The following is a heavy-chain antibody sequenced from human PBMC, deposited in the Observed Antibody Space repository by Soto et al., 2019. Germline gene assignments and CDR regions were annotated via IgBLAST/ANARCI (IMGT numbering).Heavy chain of an antibody. J-gene: IGHJ4*02. D-gene: IGHD4-4*01. CDR3: ARDSDYTNHFDY. V-gene: IGHV3-48*03. CDR1: GFTFSTYE. Sequence: PGGSLRLSCGASGFTFSTYEMSWVRQAPGKGLEWVSYISSSGSTIYYADSVKGRFTISRDNAKNSLYLQMGSLRAEDTAVYYCARDSDYTNHFDYWGQGALVTVSS. CDR2: ISSSGSTI.